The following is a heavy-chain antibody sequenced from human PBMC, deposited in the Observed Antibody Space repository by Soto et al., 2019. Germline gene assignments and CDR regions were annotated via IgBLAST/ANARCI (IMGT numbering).Heavy chain of an antibody. Sequence: GASVKVSCKASGDTFTTYDINWVRQATGHGLEWMGWINPNSGNIGYAQRFQGRVTMTRDTAIRTAYMEVSSPRSDDTAVYYCAGGRASGSYYLLDYWGQGTLVTVSS. CDR3: AGGRASGSYYLLDY. CDR2: INPNSGNI. V-gene: IGHV1-8*01. J-gene: IGHJ4*02. CDR1: GDTFTTYD. D-gene: IGHD3-10*01.